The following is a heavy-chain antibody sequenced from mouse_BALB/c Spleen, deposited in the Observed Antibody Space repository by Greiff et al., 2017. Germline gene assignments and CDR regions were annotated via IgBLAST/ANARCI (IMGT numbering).Heavy chain of an antibody. D-gene: IGHD2-10*02. Sequence: EVKLVESGGGLVKPGGSLKLSCAASGFTFSSYAMSWVRQSPEKRLEWVAEISSGGSYTYYPDTVTGRFTISRDNAKNTLYLEMSSLRSEDTAMYYCARRYGNYGEYYFDYWGQGTTLTVSS. CDR1: GFTFSSYA. CDR3: ARRYGNYGEYYFDY. CDR2: ISSGGSYT. V-gene: IGHV5-9-4*01. J-gene: IGHJ2*01.